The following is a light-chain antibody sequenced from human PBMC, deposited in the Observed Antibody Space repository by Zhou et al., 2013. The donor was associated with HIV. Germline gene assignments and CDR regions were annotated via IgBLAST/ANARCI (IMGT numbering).Light chain of an antibody. CDR3: QQYNNWPLT. Sequence: EIVLTQSPGTLSLSPGERATLSCRASQSMSSSYLAWYQQKRGQAPRLLIHGAFSRATGIPDRFSGSGSGTEFTLTISGMQSEDFAVYYCQQYNNWPLTFGGGTKVEIK. V-gene: IGKV3-20*01. J-gene: IGKJ4*01. CDR2: GAF. CDR1: QSMSSSY.